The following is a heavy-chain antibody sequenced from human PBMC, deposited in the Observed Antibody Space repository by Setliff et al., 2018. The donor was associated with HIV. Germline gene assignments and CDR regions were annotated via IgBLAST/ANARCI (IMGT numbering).Heavy chain of an antibody. CDR1: GVSVSSGGYY. V-gene: IGHV4-31*03. Sequence: SETLSLTCTVSGVSVSSGGYYWSWVRQLPGKGLEWIGYMYYSGSGYYNPSLQNRVTVSVDAPKNQFSLKLTSVTAADTAVYYCARSVTFLIDWFDPWGRGTLVTVSS. CDR2: MYYSGSG. D-gene: IGHD4-17*01. J-gene: IGHJ5*02. CDR3: ARSVTFLIDWFDP.